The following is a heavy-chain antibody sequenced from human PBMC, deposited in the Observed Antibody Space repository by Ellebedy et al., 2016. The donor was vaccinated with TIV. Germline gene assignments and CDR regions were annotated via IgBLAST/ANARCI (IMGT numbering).Heavy chain of an antibody. CDR2: IKQDGSEK. CDR3: AKEIGGGGSY. Sequence: GESLKISXAASGFTFSNYWMSWVRQAPGKGLEWVANIKQDGSEKHYVDSVKGRFSISRDNAKNSLYLQMDSLRAEDTAVYYCAKEIGGGGSYWGQGTLVTVSS. V-gene: IGHV3-7*01. D-gene: IGHD3-10*01. CDR1: GFTFSNYW. J-gene: IGHJ4*02.